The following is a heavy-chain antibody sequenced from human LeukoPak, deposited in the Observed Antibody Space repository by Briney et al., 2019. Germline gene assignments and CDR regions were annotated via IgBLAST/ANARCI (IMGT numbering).Heavy chain of an antibody. V-gene: IGHV4-59*01. CDR3: ARDVLGFGESDAFDI. CDR1: DGSITNYD. CDR2: VHYSGTA. J-gene: IGHJ3*02. Sequence: SETLSLTCTVSDGSITNYDWSWVRQPPGKGLEFIGHVHYSGTANYNPSLRSRVTISVDTSKNQFSLKLSSVTAADTAVYYCARDVLGFGESDAFDIWGQGTMVTVSS. D-gene: IGHD3-10*01.